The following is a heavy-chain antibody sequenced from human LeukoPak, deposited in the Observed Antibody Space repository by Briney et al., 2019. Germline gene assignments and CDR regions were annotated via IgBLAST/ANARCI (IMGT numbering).Heavy chain of an antibody. J-gene: IGHJ5*02. CDR1: GGTFSSYA. D-gene: IGHD2-2*02. CDR3: ARGAYCSSTSCYKVWYNWFDP. CDR2: IIPIFGTA. V-gene: IGHV1-69*13. Sequence: SVNVSCKASGGTFSSYAISWVRQAPGQGLEWMGGIIPIFGTANYAQKFQGRVTITADESTSTAYMELSSLRSEDTAVYYCARGAYCSSTSCYKVWYNWFDPWGQGTLVTVSS.